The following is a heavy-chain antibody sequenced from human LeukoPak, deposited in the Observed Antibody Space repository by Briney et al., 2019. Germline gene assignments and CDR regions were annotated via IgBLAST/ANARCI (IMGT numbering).Heavy chain of an antibody. CDR3: VREYSSSWYETFDY. Sequence: GGSLRLSCAVSGYTFSDHYIDWVRQAPGKGLEWVANIKQDGSEKYYVDSVKGRFTISRDNAKNSLYLQMNSLRAEDTAVYYCVREYSSSWYETFDYWGQGTLVTVSS. CDR1: GYTFSDHY. D-gene: IGHD6-13*01. V-gene: IGHV3-7*01. CDR2: IKQDGSEK. J-gene: IGHJ4*02.